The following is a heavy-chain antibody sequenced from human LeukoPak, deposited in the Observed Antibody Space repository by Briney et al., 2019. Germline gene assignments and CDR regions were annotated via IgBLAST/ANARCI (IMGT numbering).Heavy chain of an antibody. CDR3: ARDYGRYDILTGYSFDGMDV. J-gene: IGHJ6*02. D-gene: IGHD3-9*01. V-gene: IGHV4-59*01. CDR2: IYYSGST. CDR1: GGSISSYY. Sequence: PSETLSLTCTVSGGSISSYYWSWIRQPPGKGLEWIGYIYYSGSTNYNPSLKSRVTISVDTSKNQFSPKLNSVTAADTAVYYCARDYGRYDILTGYSFDGMDVWGQGTTVTVSS.